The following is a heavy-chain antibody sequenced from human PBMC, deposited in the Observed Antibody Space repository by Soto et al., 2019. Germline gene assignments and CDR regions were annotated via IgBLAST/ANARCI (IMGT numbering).Heavy chain of an antibody. D-gene: IGHD3-3*01. CDR2: FIPAVGVV. CDR3: ARLERSADY. V-gene: IGHV1-69*04. Sequence: QVQLVQSGPEVKKPGSTVRVACKTSGGSLSSNSLSWVRQAPGQGLEWMGRFIPAVGVVNYAQKFKGRVTISADTVTNTAYMELNSLGSDDTAVYYCARLERSADYWGQGTLVTVSS. CDR1: GGSLSSNS. J-gene: IGHJ4*02.